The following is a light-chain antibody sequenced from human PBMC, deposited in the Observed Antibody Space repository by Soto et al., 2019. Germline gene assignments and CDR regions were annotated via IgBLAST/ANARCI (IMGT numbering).Light chain of an antibody. J-gene: IGLJ3*02. CDR1: SSNIGAGYD. V-gene: IGLV1-40*01. Sequence: QSVLTQPPSVSGAPGQRGTISCTGSSSNIGAGYDVHWYQQLPGTAPKLLIYGNSNRPSGVPDRFSGSKSGTSASLAITGLQAEDEAEYYCQSYDSSLSALFGGGTKLTVL. CDR3: QSYDSSLSAL. CDR2: GNS.